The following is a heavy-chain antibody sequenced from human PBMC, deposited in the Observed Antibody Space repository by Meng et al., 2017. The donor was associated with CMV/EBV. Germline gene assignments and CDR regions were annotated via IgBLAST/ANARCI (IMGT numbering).Heavy chain of an antibody. CDR1: GFSLSTSGVG. V-gene: IGHV2-5*01. CDR3: ARGRLLKNWFDP. J-gene: IGHJ5*02. Sequence: SGPTLVKPTQTLTLTCTFSGFSLSTSGVGVGWIRQPPGKALEWLALIYWNDDKRYSPSLKSRLTIIKDTSISTAYMELSSLRSEDTAVYYCARGRLLKNWFDPWGQGTLVTVSS. CDR2: IYWNDDK.